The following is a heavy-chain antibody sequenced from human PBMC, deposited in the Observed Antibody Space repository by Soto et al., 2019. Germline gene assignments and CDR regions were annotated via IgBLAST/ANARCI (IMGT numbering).Heavy chain of an antibody. CDR1: GGSISSGGYY. CDR3: ARGTVEMALYLDY. CDR2: IYYSGST. Sequence: QVQLQESGPGLVKPSQTLSLTCTVSGGSISSGGYYWSWIRQHPGKALEWIGYIYYSGSTYYNPSLKSRVTISVDTSKKQFSLKLSSVTAADTAVYYCARGTVEMALYLDYWGQGTLVTVSS. D-gene: IGHD2-15*01. J-gene: IGHJ4*02. V-gene: IGHV4-31*03.